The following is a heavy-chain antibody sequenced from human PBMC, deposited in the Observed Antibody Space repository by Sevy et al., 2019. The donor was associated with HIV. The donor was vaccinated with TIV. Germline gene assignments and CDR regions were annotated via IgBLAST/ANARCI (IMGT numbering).Heavy chain of an antibody. CDR2: IKRDGSEK. CDR3: ARDCSSTKCLWGLDV. Sequence: GGSLRLSCAASGFTFSNYWMSWVRQAPGKGLEWVANIKRDGSEKYYVASVKGRFTISRDNAKNSLHLQMNSLRAEDTAAYYCARDCSSTKCLWGLDVWGQGTTVTVSS. D-gene: IGHD2-2*01. CDR1: GFTFSNYW. J-gene: IGHJ6*02. V-gene: IGHV3-7*03.